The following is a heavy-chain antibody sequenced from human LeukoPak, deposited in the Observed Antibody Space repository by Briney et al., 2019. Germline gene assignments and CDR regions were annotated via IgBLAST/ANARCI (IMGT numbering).Heavy chain of an antibody. V-gene: IGHV3-7*01. Sequence: GGSLRLSCAASGFTFSSYWMSWVRQAPGKGLEWVANIKQDGSEKYYVDSVKGRFTISRDNAKNSLYLQMNSLRAEDTAVYYCARAVGSYVPDAFDIWGQGTMVTVSS. D-gene: IGHD1-26*01. CDR1: GFTFSSYW. CDR2: IKQDGSEK. CDR3: ARAVGSYVPDAFDI. J-gene: IGHJ3*02.